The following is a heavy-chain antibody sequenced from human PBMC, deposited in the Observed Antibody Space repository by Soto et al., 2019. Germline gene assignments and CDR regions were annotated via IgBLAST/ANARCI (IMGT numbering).Heavy chain of an antibody. CDR1: GYTXFTYD. CDR2: ISTYSGDT. V-gene: IGHV1-18*01. Sequence: SXKVSFKASGYTXFTYDIRLVRQAPGQGLEWMGWISTYSGDTKYAQKFQGRVTMTTDTSTTTAYLELRSLRSDDTAVYYCARHHGPTTSENWFDPWGQGTRVTV. D-gene: IGHD5-12*01. J-gene: IGHJ5*02. CDR3: ARHHGPTTSENWFDP.